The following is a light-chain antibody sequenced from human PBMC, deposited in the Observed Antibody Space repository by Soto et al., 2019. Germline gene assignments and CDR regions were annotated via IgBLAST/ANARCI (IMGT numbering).Light chain of an antibody. J-gene: IGKJ4*01. CDR1: QTISYTSINKTY. CDR3: QQYFSYPLT. CDR2: WAA. V-gene: IGKV4-1*01. Sequence: DIVMTQSPDSLAVSLGERATISCKSSQTISYTSINKTYLAWYQQRPGQPPKLLIYWAAIRGSGVPDRLRGSGFGTEFTLTISSLQTEDVAVYYCQQYFSYPLTFGGGTKVDIK.